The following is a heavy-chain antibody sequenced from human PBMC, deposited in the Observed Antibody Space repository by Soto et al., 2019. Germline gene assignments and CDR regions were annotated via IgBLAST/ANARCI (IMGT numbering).Heavy chain of an antibody. J-gene: IGHJ4*02. CDR1: GSSITGSSF. Sequence: QVQLQESGPGLVKPSETLSLTCAVSGSSITGSSFWGWIRQPPGKGLEWIGSIYLGGTTYYDPSLKSRVTISVATSRNEFSLKLSSVTAADTAVYYCARPRPNFGAVDSWGQGALVTVST. CDR3: ARPRPNFGAVDS. CDR2: IYLGGTT. D-gene: IGHD3-10*01. V-gene: IGHV4-38-2*01.